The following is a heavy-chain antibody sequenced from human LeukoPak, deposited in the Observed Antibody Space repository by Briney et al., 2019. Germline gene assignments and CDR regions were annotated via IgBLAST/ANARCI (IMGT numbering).Heavy chain of an antibody. CDR2: IYYSGSS. Sequence: SETLSLTCTVSGGSTSSSSYYWGWIRQPPGKGLEWIGSIYYSGSSNYNPSLKSRVTISVDTSKNQFSLKLRSVTAADSAVYYCARQRGYCSGTSCYAWFDPWSQGTLVTVSS. D-gene: IGHD2-2*01. CDR3: ARQRGYCSGTSCYAWFDP. J-gene: IGHJ5*02. V-gene: IGHV4-39*01. CDR1: GGSTSSSSYY.